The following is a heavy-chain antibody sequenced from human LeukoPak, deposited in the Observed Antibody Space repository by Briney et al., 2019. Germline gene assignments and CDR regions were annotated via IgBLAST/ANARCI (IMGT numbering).Heavy chain of an antibody. D-gene: IGHD3-10*01. J-gene: IGHJ4*02. Sequence: SETLSLTCTVSGGSISSYYRSWIRQPPGKGLEWIGYIYYSGSTNYNPSLKSRVTISVDTSKNQFSLKLISVTAADTAVYYCARGGDSTVDYWGQGTLVTVSS. CDR2: IYYSGST. V-gene: IGHV4-59*01. CDR1: GGSISSYY. CDR3: ARGGDSTVDY.